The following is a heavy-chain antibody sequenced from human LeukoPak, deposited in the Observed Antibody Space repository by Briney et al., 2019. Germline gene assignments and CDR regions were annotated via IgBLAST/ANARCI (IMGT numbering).Heavy chain of an antibody. CDR1: GFTFGKYW. V-gene: IGHV3-7*03. D-gene: IGHD3-3*01. CDR3: ARDQYDTWSRRGNFDS. J-gene: IGHJ4*02. Sequence: GGSLRLSCVASGFTFGKYWMSWVRQAPGKGLEWVANIKLDGSEKNYVDSVKGRFTISRDNTKDSLYLQMNSLRVEDTAVFYCARDQYDTWSRRGNFDSWGQGTLVIVSS. CDR2: IKLDGSEK.